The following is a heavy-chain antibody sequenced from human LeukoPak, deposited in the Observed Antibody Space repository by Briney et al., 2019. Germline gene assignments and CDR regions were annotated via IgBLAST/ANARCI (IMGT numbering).Heavy chain of an antibody. D-gene: IGHD6-13*01. V-gene: IGHV4-34*01. Sequence: SETLSLTCAVYGGSFSGYYWSWIRQPPGKGLEWIGEINHSGSTNYNPSLKSRVTISVDTSKNQFSLKLSSVTAADPAVYYCARIGLVRFGAFDIWGQGTMVTVSS. CDR1: GGSFSGYY. J-gene: IGHJ3*02. CDR3: ARIGLVRFGAFDI. CDR2: INHSGST.